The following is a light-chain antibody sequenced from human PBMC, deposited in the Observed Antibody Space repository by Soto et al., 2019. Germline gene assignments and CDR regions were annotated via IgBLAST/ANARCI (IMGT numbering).Light chain of an antibody. CDR1: QSSSSW. Sequence: IQITQGPSFLPASEGARVTITCRASQSSSSWLAWYQQKPGKAPKLLIYKASSLESGVPSRFSGSGSGTDFTLTISSLERDDFAAYYCQQYNSYSWTFGQGTKV. J-gene: IGKJ1*01. CDR3: QQYNSYSWT. CDR2: KAS. V-gene: IGKV1-5*03.